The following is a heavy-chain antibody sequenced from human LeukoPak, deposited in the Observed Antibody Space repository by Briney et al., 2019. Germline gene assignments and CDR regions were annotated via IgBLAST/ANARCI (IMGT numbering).Heavy chain of an antibody. V-gene: IGHV3-7*01. D-gene: IGHD5-18*01. CDR3: ARDPSRRYTYGYGDS. J-gene: IGHJ4*02. CDR2: INQEGREK. CDR1: GFNFSGYW. Sequence: GGPLRLPCAASGFNFSGYWMNWLRQPTGKALEGVANINQEGREKYYVHYVTGRLIISRDNARRSPDLQLNSLRAEDTGLYYCARDPSRRYTYGYGDSWGQGTLGTVSS.